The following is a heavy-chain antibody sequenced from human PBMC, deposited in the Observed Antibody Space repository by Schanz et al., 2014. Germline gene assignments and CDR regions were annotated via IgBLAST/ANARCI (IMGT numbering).Heavy chain of an antibody. CDR2: TYSGGST. V-gene: IGHV3-66*01. CDR1: GFTVSSNY. CDR3: AKDLISGWSGFDY. J-gene: IGHJ4*02. Sequence: EVQLLESGGGLVQPGGSLRLSCAASGFTVSSNYMSWVRQAPGKGLEWVSITYSGGSTYYADPVKGRFTISRDNSKNTLYLLMNSLRAEDTAVYYCAKDLISGWSGFDYWGQGTLVTVSS. D-gene: IGHD6-19*01.